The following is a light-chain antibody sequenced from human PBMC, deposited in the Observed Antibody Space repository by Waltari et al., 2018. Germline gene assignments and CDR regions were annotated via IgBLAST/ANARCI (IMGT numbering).Light chain of an antibody. J-gene: IGLJ2*01. V-gene: IGLV2-23*01. CDR3: CSYAGSVV. Sequence: QSALTPSASVSGSPGQSITISCPGLSREVTNYNFVSWYQQHPGKAPKLMIYEGTKRPSGVSNRFSGSKSGNTASLTISGLQAEDEADYYCCSYAGSVVFGGGTKLTVL. CDR1: SREVTNYNF. CDR2: EGT.